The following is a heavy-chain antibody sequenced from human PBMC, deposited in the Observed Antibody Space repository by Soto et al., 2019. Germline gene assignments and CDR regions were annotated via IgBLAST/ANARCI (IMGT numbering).Heavy chain of an antibody. Sequence: QVHPVQSGTEVMKPGSSVKVSCKASGGTFSSSGFSWVRQAPGQGLEWMGMIVPSLDTTNYAQKFQARVTITADEVTSTAYMELRSLRSEDTAVYYCARWPQPRYTADPYAVDVWGQGTRVIVSS. CDR2: IVPSLDTT. J-gene: IGHJ6*02. V-gene: IGHV1-69*11. CDR3: ARWPQPRYTADPYAVDV. D-gene: IGHD3-16*02. CDR1: GGTFSSSG.